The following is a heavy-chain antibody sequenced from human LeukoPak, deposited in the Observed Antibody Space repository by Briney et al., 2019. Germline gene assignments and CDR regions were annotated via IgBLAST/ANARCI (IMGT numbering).Heavy chain of an antibody. CDR3: ARVQVDTAMATYYYYGMDV. J-gene: IGHJ6*02. V-gene: IGHV1-18*01. D-gene: IGHD5-18*01. CDR1: GYTFTSYG. CDR2: ISAYNGNT. Sequence: ASVKVSCKASGYTFTSYGISWVRQAPGQGLEWMGWISAYNGNTNYAQKLQGRVTMTTDTSTSTAYMELRSLRSDDTAVYYCARVQVDTAMATYYYYGMDVWGQGTTVTVSS.